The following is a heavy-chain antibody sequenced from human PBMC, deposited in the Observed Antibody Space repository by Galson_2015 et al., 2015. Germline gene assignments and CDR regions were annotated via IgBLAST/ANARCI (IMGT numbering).Heavy chain of an antibody. CDR2: IGTAGDT. CDR3: ARELASPSRYDDYYGMDV. J-gene: IGHJ6*02. D-gene: IGHD6-13*01. V-gene: IGHV3-13*01. CDR1: GFTFSSYD. Sequence: SLRLSCAASGFTFSSYDMHWVRQAPGKGLEWVSAIGTAGDTYYPGSVKGRFTISRENAENSLYLQMNSLRAGDTAVYYCARELASPSRYDDYYGMDVSGQGTTVTVSS.